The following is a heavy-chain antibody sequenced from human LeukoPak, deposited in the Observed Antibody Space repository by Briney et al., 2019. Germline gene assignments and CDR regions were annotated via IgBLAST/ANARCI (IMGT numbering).Heavy chain of an antibody. CDR3: ARDIYCSGGSCYSMDWFDP. D-gene: IGHD2-15*01. J-gene: IGHJ5*02. V-gene: IGHV1-18*01. CDR1: GYTFTSYG. CDR2: ISAYSGNT. Sequence: ASVKVSCKASGYTFTSYGITWVRQAPGQGLEWMGWISAYSGNTNYAQKLQGRVTMTTDTSTSTAYMELRSLRSDDTAVYYCARDIYCSGGSCYSMDWFDPWGQGTLVTVSS.